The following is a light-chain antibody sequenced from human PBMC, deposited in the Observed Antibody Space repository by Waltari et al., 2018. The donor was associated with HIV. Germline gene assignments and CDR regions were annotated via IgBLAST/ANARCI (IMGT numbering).Light chain of an antibody. CDR3: SSYTSSSTSVV. J-gene: IGLJ2*01. CDR1: SSDVGGYNY. V-gene: IGLV2-14*01. CDR2: EGS. Sequence: QSALTQPASVSGSPGQSITISCTGTSSDVGGYNYVSWYQQHPGKAPKLMIYEGSNRSSGVSKRFSGSKSGNTASLTISGLQAEDEADYYCSSYTSSSTSVVFGGGTKLTVL.